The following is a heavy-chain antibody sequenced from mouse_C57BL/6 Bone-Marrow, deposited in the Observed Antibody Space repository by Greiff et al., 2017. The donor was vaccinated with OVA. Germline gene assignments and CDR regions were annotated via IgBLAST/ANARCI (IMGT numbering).Heavy chain of an antibody. CDR1: GYTFTSYW. D-gene: IGHD3-1*01. Sequence: QVQLQQPGAELVRPGSSVKLSCKASGYTFTSYWMDWVKQRPGQGLEWIGNIYPSDSETHYNQKFKDKATLTEDKSSITAYMQLSSLTSEDSAVYYCARDGATEDWYFDVWGTGTTVTVSS. CDR3: ARDGATEDWYFDV. CDR2: IYPSDSET. J-gene: IGHJ1*03. V-gene: IGHV1-61*01.